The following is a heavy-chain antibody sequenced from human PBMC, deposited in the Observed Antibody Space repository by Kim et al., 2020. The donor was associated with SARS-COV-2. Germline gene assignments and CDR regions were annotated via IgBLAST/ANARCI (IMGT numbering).Heavy chain of an antibody. CDR1: GDSVSSNAAS. Sequence: SQTLSLTCAISGDSVSSNAASWHWIRQSPSRGLEWLGRTYYRSKWYYDYTVSVKSRITINPDTSKNQFSLQLNSVIPEDTAVYYCSRGSSGWHFDYWGQGTLVTVSS. V-gene: IGHV6-1*01. CDR2: TYYRSKWYY. D-gene: IGHD6-19*01. J-gene: IGHJ4*02. CDR3: SRGSSGWHFDY.